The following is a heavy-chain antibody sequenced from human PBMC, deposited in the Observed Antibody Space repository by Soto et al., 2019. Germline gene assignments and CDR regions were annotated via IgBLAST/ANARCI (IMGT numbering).Heavy chain of an antibody. CDR1: GFTFSSYA. Sequence: QVQLVESGGGVVQPGRSLRLSCAASGFTFSSYAMHWVRQAPGKGLEWVAVISYDGSNKYYADSVKGRFTISRDNSKNTLHLQMNSLRAEDTAVYYCASAPTTVVPPYYFDYWGQGTLVTVSS. CDR3: ASAPTTVVPPYYFDY. D-gene: IGHD4-17*01. V-gene: IGHV3-30-3*01. CDR2: ISYDGSNK. J-gene: IGHJ4*02.